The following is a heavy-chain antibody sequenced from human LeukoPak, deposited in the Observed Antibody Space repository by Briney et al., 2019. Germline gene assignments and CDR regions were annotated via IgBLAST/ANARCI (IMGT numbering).Heavy chain of an antibody. V-gene: IGHV4-38-2*01. CDR3: ARLEPSGVVKD. Sequence: SETLSLTCAVSGYSISSGYHWGWIRQPPGKGLEWIANIHHSGSTSYNPSLKSRVTTSADTSKNRFSLRLSSVTAANTAVYYCARLEPSGVVKDWGQGTLVTVSS. CDR1: GYSISSGYH. CDR2: IHHSGST. J-gene: IGHJ4*02. D-gene: IGHD3-3*01.